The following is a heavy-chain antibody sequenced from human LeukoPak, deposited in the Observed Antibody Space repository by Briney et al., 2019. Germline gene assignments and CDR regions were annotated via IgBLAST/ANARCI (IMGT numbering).Heavy chain of an antibody. CDR2: IIGSGDST. Sequence: GGSLRLSCAASGVRFSSDAMSWVRQAPRKGLEWVSTIIGSGDSTYYADSVKGRFTISRDNSKNTLYLQMNSLRAEDTAVYYCANYVGSGYYYPFGYWGQGTLVTVSS. J-gene: IGHJ4*02. CDR3: ANYVGSGYYYPFGY. V-gene: IGHV3-23*01. CDR1: GVRFSSDA. D-gene: IGHD3-22*01.